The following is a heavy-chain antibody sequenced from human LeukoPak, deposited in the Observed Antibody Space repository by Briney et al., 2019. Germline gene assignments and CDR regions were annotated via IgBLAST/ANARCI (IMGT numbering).Heavy chain of an antibody. CDR1: GGTFSSSGYY. D-gene: IGHD3-22*01. CDR2: IYYSGST. Sequence: PSETLSLTCTVSGGTFSSSGYYCGWIRQPPGKGLEWIGSIYYSGSTYYNPSLKSRVTISVDTSKNQFSLKLSSVTAADTAVYYCARGPFYYDRGGAFDYWGQGTLVTVSS. V-gene: IGHV4-39*01. CDR3: ARGPFYYDRGGAFDY. J-gene: IGHJ4*02.